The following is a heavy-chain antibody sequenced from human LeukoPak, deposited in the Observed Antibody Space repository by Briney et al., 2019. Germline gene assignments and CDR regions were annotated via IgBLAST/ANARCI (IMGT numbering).Heavy chain of an antibody. CDR3: AKDRGAVAGHDAFDI. CDR2: IRGSDDNT. CDR1: GFTFSRYP. D-gene: IGHD6-19*01. Sequence: GGSLRLSCAASGFTFSRYPMRWVRQAPGKGLEWFSAIRGSDDNTYYAHSVKRRFPISRDNSKNTVYLHIHTLRPGHTSIYYCAKDRGAVAGHDAFDIWGQGTMVTVSS. J-gene: IGHJ3*02. V-gene: IGHV3-23*01.